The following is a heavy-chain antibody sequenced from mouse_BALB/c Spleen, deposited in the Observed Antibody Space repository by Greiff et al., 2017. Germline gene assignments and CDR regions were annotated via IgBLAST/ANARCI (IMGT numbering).Heavy chain of an antibody. J-gene: IGHJ4*01. CDR2: ISSGGSYT. CDR3: ARDRDRYLNYAMDY. Sequence: EVQLVESGGGLVKPGGSLKLSCAASGFTFSSYAMSWVRQSPEKRLEWVAEISSGGSYTYYPDTVTGRFTISRDNAKNTLYLEMSSLRSEDTAMYYCARDRDRYLNYAMDYWGQGTSVTVSS. D-gene: IGHD5-1*01. CDR1: GFTFSSYA. V-gene: IGHV5-9-4*01.